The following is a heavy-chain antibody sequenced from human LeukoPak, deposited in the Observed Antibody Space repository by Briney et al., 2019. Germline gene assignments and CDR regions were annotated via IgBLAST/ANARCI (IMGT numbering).Heavy chain of an antibody. Sequence: GESLKISCAASGFTFSSYAMSWVRQAPGKGLEWVSAISGSGGSTYCADSVKGRFTISRDNSKNTLYLQMNSLRAEDTAVYYCATHRHSSSWYAEPDLVNWGQGTLVTVSS. J-gene: IGHJ4*02. CDR3: ATHRHSSSWYAEPDLVN. V-gene: IGHV3-23*01. D-gene: IGHD6-13*01. CDR1: GFTFSSYA. CDR2: ISGSGGST.